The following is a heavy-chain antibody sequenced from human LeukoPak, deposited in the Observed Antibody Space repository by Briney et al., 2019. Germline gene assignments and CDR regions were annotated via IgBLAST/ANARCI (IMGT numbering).Heavy chain of an antibody. CDR1: GGSFSGYY. V-gene: IGHV4-34*01. D-gene: IGHD3-22*01. Sequence: SETLSLTCAVYGGSFSGYYWSWIRQPPGKGLEWIGEINHSGSTNYNPSLKSRVTISVDTSKNQFSLKLSSVTAADTAVYYCARDLLYYDSSGGDYWGQGTLVTVSS. J-gene: IGHJ4*02. CDR2: INHSGST. CDR3: ARDLLYYDSSGGDY.